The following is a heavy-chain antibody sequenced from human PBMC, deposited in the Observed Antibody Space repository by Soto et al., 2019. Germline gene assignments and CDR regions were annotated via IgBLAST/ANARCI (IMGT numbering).Heavy chain of an antibody. D-gene: IGHD5-18*01. Sequence: PSETLSLTCAVYCGSFSGYYWSWIRQPPGKGLEWIGEINHSGSTNYNPSLKSRVTISVDTSKNQFSLKLSSVTAADTAVYYCARALLVDTADTGLDYWGQGTLVTVSS. CDR1: CGSFSGYY. J-gene: IGHJ4*02. CDR3: ARALLVDTADTGLDY. V-gene: IGHV4-34*01. CDR2: INHSGST.